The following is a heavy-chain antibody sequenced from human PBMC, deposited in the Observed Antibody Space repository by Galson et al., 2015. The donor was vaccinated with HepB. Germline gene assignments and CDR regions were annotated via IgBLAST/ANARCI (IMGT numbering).Heavy chain of an antibody. J-gene: IGHJ4*02. V-gene: IGHV3-73*01. CDR3: TRRPPDNDYGGNFTNY. CDR2: IRSKANSYAT. Sequence: SLRLSCAASGFTFSGSAMYWVRQASGKGLEWVGRIRSKANSYATAYAASVKGRFTISRDDSKNTAYLQMNSLKTEDTAVYYCTRRPPDNDYGGNFTNYWGQGTLVTVSS. CDR1: GFTFSGSA. D-gene: IGHD4-23*01.